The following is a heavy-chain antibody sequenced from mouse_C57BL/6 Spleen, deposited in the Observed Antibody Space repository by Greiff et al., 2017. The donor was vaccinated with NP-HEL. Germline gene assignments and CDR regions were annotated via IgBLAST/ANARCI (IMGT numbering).Heavy chain of an antibody. J-gene: IGHJ4*01. CDR3: AKRDFAYYSNSTWGFALAMDY. D-gene: IGHD2-5*01. V-gene: IGHV2-3*01. CDR2: IWGDGST. Sequence: VKLQESGPGLVAPSQSLSITCTVSGFSLTSYGVSWVRQPPGKGLEWLGVIWGDGSTNYHSALISRLSISKDNSKSQVFLKLNSLQTDDTATYYCAKRDFAYYSNSTWGFALAMDYWGQGTSVTVSS. CDR1: GFSLTSYG.